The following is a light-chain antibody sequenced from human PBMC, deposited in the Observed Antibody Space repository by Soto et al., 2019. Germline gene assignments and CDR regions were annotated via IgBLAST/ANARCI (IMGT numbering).Light chain of an antibody. CDR1: ESVYSSY. CDR2: DAS. V-gene: IGKV3D-20*01. CDR3: QQYGNAPIT. Sequence: EIVLSQSPATLSLSPGEGATLSCGASESVYSSYVAWYQQKPGLAPRLLIYDASNRATGFPDRFSGSGSGTDYILTINRLEPEDFAVYYCQQYGNAPITFGQGTRLEIK. J-gene: IGKJ5*01.